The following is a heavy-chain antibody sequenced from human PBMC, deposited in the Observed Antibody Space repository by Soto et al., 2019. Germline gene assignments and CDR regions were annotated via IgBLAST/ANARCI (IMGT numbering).Heavy chain of an antibody. Sequence: SVKVSCKASGGTFSSYAISWVRQAPGQGLEWMGGIIPIFGTANYAQKFQGRVTITADKSTSTAYMELSSLRSEDTAVYYCASVDIVVVVAAIPNNYYYYGMDVWGQGTTVTVSS. V-gene: IGHV1-69*06. J-gene: IGHJ6*02. CDR1: GGTFSSYA. CDR3: ASVDIVVVVAAIPNNYYYYGMDV. CDR2: IIPIFGTA. D-gene: IGHD2-15*01.